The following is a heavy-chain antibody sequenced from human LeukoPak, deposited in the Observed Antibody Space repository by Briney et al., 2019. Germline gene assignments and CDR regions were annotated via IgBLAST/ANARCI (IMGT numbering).Heavy chain of an antibody. Sequence: GGALRLSCAASGFTFSSYSMNWVRQAPGKGLEYVSAISSDGGSKYYANSVKGRFTISRDNSKNTLYLQMGSLRAEDMAVYYCVNYGMDVWGQGTTVTVSS. CDR1: GFTFSSYS. V-gene: IGHV3-64*01. J-gene: IGHJ6*02. CDR2: ISSDGGSK. CDR3: VNYGMDV.